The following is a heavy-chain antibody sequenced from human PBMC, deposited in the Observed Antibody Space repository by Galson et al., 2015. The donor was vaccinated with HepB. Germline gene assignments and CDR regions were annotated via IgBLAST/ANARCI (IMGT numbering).Heavy chain of an antibody. CDR1: GGTFSSYA. D-gene: IGHD6-13*01. J-gene: IGHJ6*02. CDR2: IIPIFGTA. V-gene: IGHV1-69*06. Sequence: QSGAEVKKPGESLKISCKASGGTFSSYAISWVRQAPGQGLEWMGGIIPIFGTANYAQKFQGRVTITADKSTSTAYMELSSLRSEDTAVYYCASDGSSWFLANWYYYGMDVWGQGTTVTVSS. CDR3: ASDGSSWFLANWYYYGMDV.